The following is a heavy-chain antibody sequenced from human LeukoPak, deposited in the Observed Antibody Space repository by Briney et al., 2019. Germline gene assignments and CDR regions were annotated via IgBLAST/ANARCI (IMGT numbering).Heavy chain of an antibody. CDR1: GFTFSRLA. CDR2: ISASGP. J-gene: IGHJ3*02. D-gene: IGHD1-1*01. Sequence: GGSLRLSCAASGFTFSRLAMTWVRQAPGKGLEWVSTISASGPYYADAVRGRFTISRDNSKNTLYLQMNSLRAEDTAVYYCAKATTTNAFDIWGQGTMVTVSS. CDR3: AKATTTNAFDI. V-gene: IGHV3-23*01.